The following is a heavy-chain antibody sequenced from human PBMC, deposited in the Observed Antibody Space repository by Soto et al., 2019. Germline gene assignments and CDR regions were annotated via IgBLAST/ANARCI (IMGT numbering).Heavy chain of an antibody. V-gene: IGHV3-53*01. Sequence: EVQLVESGGGLIQPGGSLRLSCAASGFTVSSNYMSWVRQAPGKGLDWVSLIYSGGSTYYADSVKGRFTISRDNSKNTLYLQMNSLRVEDTAVYYCARDGTVTSASYYGMDVWGQGTTVTVSS. CDR2: IYSGGST. D-gene: IGHD4-4*01. J-gene: IGHJ6*02. CDR3: ARDGTVTSASYYGMDV. CDR1: GFTVSSNY.